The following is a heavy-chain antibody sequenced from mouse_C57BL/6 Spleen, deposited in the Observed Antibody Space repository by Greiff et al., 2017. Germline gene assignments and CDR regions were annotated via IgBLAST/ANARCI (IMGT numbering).Heavy chain of an antibody. CDR3: ARSSSYYSNYEGYYFDY. Sequence: VKLVESGPELVKPGASVKISCKASGYSFTSYYIHWVKQRPGQGLEWIGWIYPGSGNTKYNEKFKGKATLTADTSSSTAYMQLSSLTSEDSAVYYCARSSSYYSNYEGYYFDYWGQGTTLTVSS. CDR2: IYPGSGNT. D-gene: IGHD2-5*01. J-gene: IGHJ2*01. V-gene: IGHV1-66*01. CDR1: GYSFTSYY.